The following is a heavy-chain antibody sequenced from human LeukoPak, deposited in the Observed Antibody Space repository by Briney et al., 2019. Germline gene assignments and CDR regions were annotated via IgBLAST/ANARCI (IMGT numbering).Heavy chain of an antibody. Sequence: TSETLSLTCAVYGGSFSGYYWGWIRQPPGKGLEWIGSIHHSERTYYNPSLKSRVTISVDTSKNQFSLKLSSVTAADTAVYYCARDHLANLASRLFDPWGQGTLVTVSS. CDR2: IHHSERT. CDR1: GGSFSGYY. D-gene: IGHD3-3*01. V-gene: IGHV4-38-2*02. J-gene: IGHJ5*02. CDR3: ARDHLANLASRLFDP.